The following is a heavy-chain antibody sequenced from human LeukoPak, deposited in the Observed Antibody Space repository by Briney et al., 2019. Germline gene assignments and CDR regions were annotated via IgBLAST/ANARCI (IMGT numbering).Heavy chain of an antibody. J-gene: IGHJ3*02. CDR1: GGSISSSSYY. Sequence: SETLSLTCTVSGGSISSSSYYWGWIRQPPGKGLEWIGSIYYSGSTYYNPSLKSRVTISVDTSKNQFSLELSSVTAADTAVYYCARSVGSGSAFDIWGQGTMVTVSS. V-gene: IGHV4-39*07. CDR2: IYYSGST. D-gene: IGHD3-10*01. CDR3: ARSVGSGSAFDI.